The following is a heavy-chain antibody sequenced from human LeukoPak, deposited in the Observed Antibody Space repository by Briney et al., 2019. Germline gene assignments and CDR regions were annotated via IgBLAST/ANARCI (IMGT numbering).Heavy chain of an antibody. Sequence: GGSLRLSCAAFDFSFSDSPMSWVRRAAGKGLEGVAKMKEDGSDEKYVDSVKGRFTISSDNAKNSLYLQMNSLRPEDTAVYFCVVGGAGGGYFPNWGQGSLVIVSS. J-gene: IGHJ1*01. V-gene: IGHV3-7*01. CDR3: VVGGAGGGYFPN. CDR2: MKEDGSDE. D-gene: IGHD3-16*01. CDR1: DFSFSDSP.